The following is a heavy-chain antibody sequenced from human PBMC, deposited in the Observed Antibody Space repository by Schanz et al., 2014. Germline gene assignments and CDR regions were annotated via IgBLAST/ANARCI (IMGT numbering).Heavy chain of an antibody. D-gene: IGHD6-13*01. CDR2: INPDSGDT. CDR1: GYTFTGYY. V-gene: IGHV1-2*02. CDR3: ARVYRWQHILGHFDS. J-gene: IGHJ4*02. Sequence: QVQLVQSGAEVKKPGASVKVSCQASGYTFTGYYMHWVRQAPGQGLEWMGWINPDSGDTNYVQNFQGRVTMTRETSITTAYMDLSRLTSDDTAVYYCARVYRWQHILGHFDSWGQGTLVTVSS.